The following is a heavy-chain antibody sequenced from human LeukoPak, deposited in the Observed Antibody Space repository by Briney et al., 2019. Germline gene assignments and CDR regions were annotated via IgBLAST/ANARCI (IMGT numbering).Heavy chain of an antibody. D-gene: IGHD2-2*01. CDR1: GFTFSSYA. CDR2: IKQDGSEK. CDR3: ASSIVVVPAARAFDI. Sequence: GGSLRLSCAASGFTFSSYAMSWVRQAPGKGLEWVANIKQDGSEKYYVDSVKGRFTISRDNAKNSLYLQMNSLRAEDTAVYYCASSIVVVPAARAFDIWGQGTMVTVSS. V-gene: IGHV3-7*01. J-gene: IGHJ3*02.